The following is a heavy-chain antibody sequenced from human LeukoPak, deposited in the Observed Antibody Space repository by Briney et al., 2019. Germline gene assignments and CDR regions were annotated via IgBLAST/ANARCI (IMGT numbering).Heavy chain of an antibody. J-gene: IGHJ1*01. D-gene: IGHD3-3*01. CDR1: GYTFTSYG. CDR2: ISAYNGNT. V-gene: IGHV1-18*01. Sequence: ASVKVSCKASGYTFTSYGISWVRQAPGQGLEWMGWISAYNGNTNYAQKLQGGVTMTTDTSTSTAYMELRSLRSDDTAVYYCARAALRFLEWLPPAEYFQHWGQGTLVTVSS. CDR3: ARAALRFLEWLPPAEYFQH.